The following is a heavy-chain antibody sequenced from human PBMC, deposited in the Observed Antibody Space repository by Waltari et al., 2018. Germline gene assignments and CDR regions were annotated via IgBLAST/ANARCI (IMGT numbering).Heavy chain of an antibody. J-gene: IGHJ4*02. Sequence: QVQLQESGPGLVKPSETLSLTCTGSGYSISSGYYCGWIRQPPGKGLEWIGSIYHSGSTSSNPSRKSRVIISVDTSKNPFSLKLSAVTAADTAVYYCARDKAGIYGSGSYTFDYWGQGTLVTVSS. CDR1: GYSISSGYY. V-gene: IGHV4-38-2*02. D-gene: IGHD3-10*01. CDR2: IYHSGST. CDR3: ARDKAGIYGSGSYTFDY.